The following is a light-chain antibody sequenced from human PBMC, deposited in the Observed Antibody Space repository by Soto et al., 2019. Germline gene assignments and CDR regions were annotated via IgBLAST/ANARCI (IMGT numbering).Light chain of an antibody. CDR3: QQYSSSPIT. J-gene: IGKJ5*01. CDR2: GAS. Sequence: DIELTQSPCTLSLSVGERATLSCRASQSVSSGFAWYQQKPGQAPKLLIYGASNRASGIPARFSGSGSGTDFTLTISRLQPEDFAVYYCQQYSSSPITFGQGTRLEIK. V-gene: IGKV3-20*01. CDR1: QSVSSG.